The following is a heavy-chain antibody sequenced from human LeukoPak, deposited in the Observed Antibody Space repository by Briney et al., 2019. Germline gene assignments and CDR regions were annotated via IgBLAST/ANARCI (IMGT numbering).Heavy chain of an antibody. CDR1: GFTFSDYN. D-gene: IGHD1-14*01. J-gene: IGHJ4*02. CDR3: AKATGYLL. CDR2: MSRSGDII. V-gene: IGHV3-48*01. Sequence: GGSLRLSCAASGFTFSDYNMNWVRQVPGKGLESVSYMSRSGDIIYYADSVKGRFTISRDNSENTLFLRMNSLRAEDTAVYYCAKATGYLLWGQGTLVIVSS.